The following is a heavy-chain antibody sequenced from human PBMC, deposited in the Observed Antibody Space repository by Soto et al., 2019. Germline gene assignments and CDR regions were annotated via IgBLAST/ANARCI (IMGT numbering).Heavy chain of an antibody. D-gene: IGHD3-3*01. J-gene: IGHJ4*02. V-gene: IGHV3-7*03. CDR2: IKQDGSEK. CDR1: GFTFSSYW. CDR3: AREGAVRFLEWLSRFDY. Sequence: GGSLRLSCAASGFTFSSYWMSWVRQAPGKGLEWVANIKQDGSEKYYVDSVKGRFTISRDNAKNSLYLQMNSLRAEDTAVYYCAREGAVRFLEWLSRFDYWGQGTLVTSPQ.